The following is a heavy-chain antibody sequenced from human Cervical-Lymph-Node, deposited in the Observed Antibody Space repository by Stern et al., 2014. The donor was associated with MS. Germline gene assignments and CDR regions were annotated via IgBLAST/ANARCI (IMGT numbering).Heavy chain of an antibody. D-gene: IGHD3-3*01. J-gene: IGHJ4*02. Sequence: QVQLQQSGPGLVKPSETLSLTCSVSGGSISSYYWNWIRQPPGKGLEWIANVHYRGTTNSNPSLKSRVTILLDTSMNKISLKLPSVPAADTAVYYCAGSGTYYPDYWGQGILVTVSS. CDR1: GGSISSYY. CDR3: AGSGTYYPDY. V-gene: IGHV4-59*08. CDR2: VHYRGTT.